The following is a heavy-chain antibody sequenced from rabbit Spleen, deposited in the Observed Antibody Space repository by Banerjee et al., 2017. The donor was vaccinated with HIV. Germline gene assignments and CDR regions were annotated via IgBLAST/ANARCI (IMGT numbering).Heavy chain of an antibody. CDR1: GFTLSSYYM. V-gene: IGHV1S45*01. J-gene: IGHJ6*01. CDR3: ARYSDNTIYSL. D-gene: IGHD2-1*01. CDR2: IYTYYGST. Sequence: QEQLKESGGGLVQPGGSLKLSCKASGFTLSSYYMNWVRQAPGKGLEWIGCIYTYYGSTYYASWAKGRFTISKTSSTTVTLQVTSLTAADTATYFCARYSDNTIYSLWGPGTLVTVS.